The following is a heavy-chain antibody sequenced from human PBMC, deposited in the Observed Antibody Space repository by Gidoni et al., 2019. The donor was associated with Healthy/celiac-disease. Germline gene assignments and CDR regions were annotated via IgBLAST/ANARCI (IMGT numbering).Heavy chain of an antibody. Sequence: QLQLQESGPGLVKPSETLSLTCTVSGGSIGSSSYYWGWIRQPPGKGLEWIGSIYYSGSTYYNPSLKSRVTISVDTSKNQFSLKLSSVTAADTAVYYCATLGAKNYYYYGMDVWGQGTTVTVSS. J-gene: IGHJ6*02. V-gene: IGHV4-39*01. D-gene: IGHD1-26*01. CDR1: GGSIGSSSYY. CDR3: ATLGAKNYYYYGMDV. CDR2: IYYSGST.